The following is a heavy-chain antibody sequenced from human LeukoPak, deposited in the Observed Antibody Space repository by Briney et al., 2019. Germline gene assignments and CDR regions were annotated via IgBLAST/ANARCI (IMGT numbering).Heavy chain of an antibody. D-gene: IGHD3-22*01. CDR1: GFSFSNYS. CDR3: ARAGDYDTTLEH. V-gene: IGHV3-7*01. Sequence: GGSLTLSCAASGFSFSNYSMSWVRQAPGKGLEWVANIKQDGSEKYYVDSVKGRFAISRDNAKNSLYLQMNSLRAEDTALYYCARAGDYDTTLEHWGQGTLVTVSS. CDR2: IKQDGSEK. J-gene: IGHJ4*02.